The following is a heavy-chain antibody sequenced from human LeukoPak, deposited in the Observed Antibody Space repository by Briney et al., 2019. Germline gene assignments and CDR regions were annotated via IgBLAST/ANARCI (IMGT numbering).Heavy chain of an antibody. J-gene: IGHJ4*02. CDR3: AREGSSGYYPCFDY. Sequence: GGSLRLSCAASGFTFSSYAMHWVRQAPGKGLKWVAVISYDGSNKYYADSVKGRFAISRDNSKNTLYLQMNSLRAEDTAVYYCAREGSSGYYPCFDYWGQGTLVTVSS. CDR2: ISYDGSNK. CDR1: GFTFSSYA. V-gene: IGHV3-30*09. D-gene: IGHD3-22*01.